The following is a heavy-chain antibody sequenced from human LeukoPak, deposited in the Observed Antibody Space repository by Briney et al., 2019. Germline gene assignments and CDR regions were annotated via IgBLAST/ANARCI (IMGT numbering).Heavy chain of an antibody. D-gene: IGHD5-18*01. CDR3: ARLLYNYGLTDVFDI. Sequence: SQTLSLTCAISGDSVSSKSVAWNWIRQSPSRGLEWLGRTYYRSKWNYNYALSVKSRVTINPDTSENQFSLHLNSVTPEDTAVYYCARLLYNYGLTDVFDIWGQGTMVTVSS. CDR1: GDSVSSKSVA. J-gene: IGHJ3*02. CDR2: TYYRSKWNY. V-gene: IGHV6-1*01.